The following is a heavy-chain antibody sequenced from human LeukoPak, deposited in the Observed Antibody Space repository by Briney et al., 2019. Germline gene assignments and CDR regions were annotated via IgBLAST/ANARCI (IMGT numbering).Heavy chain of an antibody. CDR2: IYTSGSA. Sequence: SETLSLTCTVSGVSFSSYFWSWLRQPAGGGLEWIGRIYTSGSANYNPSLKSRVTISVDESKNQFSLNVNSVTAADTAVYYCARGKDGNRNYYYYMDVWGKGTTVIVSS. CDR1: GVSFSSYF. J-gene: IGHJ6*03. V-gene: IGHV4-4*07. CDR3: ARGKDGNRNYYYYMDV.